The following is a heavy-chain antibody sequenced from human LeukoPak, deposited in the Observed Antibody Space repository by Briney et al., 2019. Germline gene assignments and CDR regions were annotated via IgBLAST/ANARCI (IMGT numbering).Heavy chain of an antibody. D-gene: IGHD6-13*01. CDR2: INHSGST. CDR3: ARRGTAAARVHPIKNAFDI. V-gene: IGHV4-34*01. J-gene: IGHJ3*02. Sequence: SETLSLTCAVYGGSFSGYYWSWIRQPPGKGLEWIGEINHSGSTNYNPSLKSRVTISVDTSKNQFSLKLSSVTAADTAVYYCARRGTAAARVHPIKNAFDIWGQGTMVTVSS. CDR1: GGSFSGYY.